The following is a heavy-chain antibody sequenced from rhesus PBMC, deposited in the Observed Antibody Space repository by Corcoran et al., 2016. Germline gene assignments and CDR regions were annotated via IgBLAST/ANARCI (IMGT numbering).Heavy chain of an antibody. J-gene: IGHJ4*01. D-gene: IGHD6-31*01. CDR1: GFTFSTYG. V-gene: IGHV3S5*01. CDR3: ASSGYSSGSTPHY. Sequence: EVQLVETGGGLVQPGGSLKLSCAASGFTFSTYGMSWVRQAPGKGLEWVSAINNGGWTTNYADSVKGRFTLSRDNSKNTLSLQMNSLRPEDTAVYYWASSGYSSGSTPHYWGQGVLVTVSS. CDR2: INNGGWTT.